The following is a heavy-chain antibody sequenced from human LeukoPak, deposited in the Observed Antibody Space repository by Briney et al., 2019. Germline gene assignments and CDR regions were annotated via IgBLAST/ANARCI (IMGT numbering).Heavy chain of an antibody. D-gene: IGHD2-2*01. J-gene: IGHJ6*03. CDR3: ARAYCSSTSCYGGDYYYYMDV. CDR2: IYYSGST. Sequence: SQTLSLTCTVSGGSISSGDYYWSWIRQPPGKGLEWIGYIYYSGSTYYNPSLKSRVTISVDTSKNQFSLKLRSVTAADTAVYYCARAYCSSTSCYGGDYYYYMDVWGKGTTVTVSS. CDR1: GGSISSGDYY. V-gene: IGHV4-30-4*08.